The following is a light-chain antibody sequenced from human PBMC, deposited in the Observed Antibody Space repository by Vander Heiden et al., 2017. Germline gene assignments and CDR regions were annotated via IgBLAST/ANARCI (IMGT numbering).Light chain of an antibody. CDR2: DVS. J-gene: IGLJ2*01. Sequence: QSALTPPASVSGSPGQSITISCTGTSSDVGGYNYVAWYQQHAGKAPNLMIYDVSYRPSGVSNRFSGSKSGNTASLTISGLQAEDEADYYCSSYTSSITVVFGGGTKVTVL. CDR3: SSYTSSITVV. CDR1: SSDVGGYNY. V-gene: IGLV2-14*01.